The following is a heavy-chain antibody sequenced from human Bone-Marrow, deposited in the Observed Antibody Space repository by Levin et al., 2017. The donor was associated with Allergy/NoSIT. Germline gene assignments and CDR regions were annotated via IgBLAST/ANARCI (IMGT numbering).Heavy chain of an antibody. CDR3: ARETVVLGGNDALSFDY. Sequence: GESLKISCAASGFTFSDYYMSWIRQAPGKGLEWVSYISSSGSTIYYADSVKGRFTISRDNAKNSLYLQMNSLRAEDTAVYYCARETVVLGGNDALSFDYWGQGTLVTVSS. V-gene: IGHV3-11*01. D-gene: IGHD1-1*01. J-gene: IGHJ4*02. CDR1: GFTFSDYY. CDR2: ISSSGSTI.